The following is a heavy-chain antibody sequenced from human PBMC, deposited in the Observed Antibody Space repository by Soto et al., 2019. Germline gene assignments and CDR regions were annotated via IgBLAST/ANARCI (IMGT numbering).Heavy chain of an antibody. CDR3: ASHNYGPATSYYYGMDV. CDR2: IIPIFGTA. CDR1: GGTFSTYA. D-gene: IGHD5-18*01. Sequence: QVQLVQSGAEVKKPGSSVKASCKASGGTFSTYAISWVRQAPGQGLEWMGGIIPIFGTADYAQKFQGRVTIPADESTSTADMELSSLRSEDTAVYYCASHNYGPATSYYYGMDVWGQGTTVTVSS. V-gene: IGHV1-69*12. J-gene: IGHJ6*02.